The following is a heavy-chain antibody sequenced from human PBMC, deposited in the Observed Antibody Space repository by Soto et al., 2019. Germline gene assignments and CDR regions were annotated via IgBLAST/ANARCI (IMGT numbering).Heavy chain of an antibody. CDR1: GYTFTDYY. J-gene: IGHJ4*02. V-gene: IGHV1-2*02. Sequence: QVQLVQSGAEVTKPGASVKVSCKPSGYTFTDYYIHWVRQAPGQGLEWMGWIDPRSGDKRNTQKFQGRVTMTRDTSTLTVYMQLSSQTSADTAVYCCARDNYGPLDYWCQGTLVTVTS. CDR2: IDPRSGDK. D-gene: IGHD3-10*01. CDR3: ARDNYGPLDY.